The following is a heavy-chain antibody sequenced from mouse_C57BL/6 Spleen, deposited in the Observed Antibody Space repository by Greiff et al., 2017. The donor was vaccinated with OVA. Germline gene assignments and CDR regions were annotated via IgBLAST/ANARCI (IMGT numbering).Heavy chain of an antibody. D-gene: IGHD1-1*01. J-gene: IGHJ1*03. CDR1: GYSITSGYY. CDR2: ISYDGST. Sequence: EVQLQESGPGLVKPSQSLSLTCSVTGYSITSGYYWNWIRQFPGNKLEWMGFISYDGSTNYNQSLNNQISITRDTSKNQVFLKLNSVTTEDTATDYCARADYGSSYVGYFDVWGTGTTVTVSS. CDR3: ARADYGSSYVGYFDV. V-gene: IGHV3-6*01.